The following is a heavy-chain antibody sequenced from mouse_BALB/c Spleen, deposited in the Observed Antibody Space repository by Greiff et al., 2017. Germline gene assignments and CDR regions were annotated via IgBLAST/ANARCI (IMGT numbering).Heavy chain of an antibody. D-gene: IGHD1-1*02. J-gene: IGHJ2*01. V-gene: IGHV5-12-1*01. Sequence: EVQRVESGGGLVKPGGSLKLSCAASGFAFSSYDMSWVRQTPEKRLEWVAYISSGGGSTYYPDTVKGRFTISRDNAKNTLYLQMSSLKSEDTAMYYCARIGGNYYFDYWGQGTTLTVSS. CDR3: ARIGGNYYFDY. CDR2: ISSGGGST. CDR1: GFAFSSYD.